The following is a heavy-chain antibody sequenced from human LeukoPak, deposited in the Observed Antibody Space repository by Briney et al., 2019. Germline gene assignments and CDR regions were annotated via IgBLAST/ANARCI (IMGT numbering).Heavy chain of an antibody. CDR3: ARESLGGLKYFDD. CDR1: GYTFTAYY. D-gene: IGHD3-16*01. V-gene: IGHV1-2*02. Sequence: ASVKVSCKASGYTFTAYYMHWVRQAPGQGLEWIGCIGPTGNTVYVQKFQGRVTVTRDTSINTVYMEVNSLRSDDTAVYSCARESLGGLKYFDDWGQGTLVTVSS. J-gene: IGHJ4*02. CDR2: IGPTGNT.